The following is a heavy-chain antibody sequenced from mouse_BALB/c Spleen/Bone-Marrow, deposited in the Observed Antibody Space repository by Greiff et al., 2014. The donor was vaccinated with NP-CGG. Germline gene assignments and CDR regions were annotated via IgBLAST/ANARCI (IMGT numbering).Heavy chain of an antibody. CDR1: GFTFSSYG. J-gene: IGHJ2*01. CDR2: ISSGGSYT. Sequence: EVKLVESGGDLVKPGGSLKLSCAASGFTFSSYGMSWVRQTPDKRLEWVATISSGGSYTYYPDSVKGRFTISRDNAKNTLYLQMSSLKSEDTAMYYCARQCGNYWDYFDYWGQGTTLTVSS. D-gene: IGHD2-1*01. CDR3: ARQCGNYWDYFDY. V-gene: IGHV5-6*01.